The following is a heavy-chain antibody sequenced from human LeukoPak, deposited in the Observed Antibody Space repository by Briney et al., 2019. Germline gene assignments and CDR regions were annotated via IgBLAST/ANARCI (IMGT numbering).Heavy chain of an antibody. CDR1: GGSISSYY. CDR3: ARAYDLGT. Sequence: SETLSLTCTVSGGSISSYYWSWIRQPPGKGLEWIGYIYYSGSTNYNPSLKSRVTISVDTSKNQFSLKLSSVTAADTAVCYYARAYDLGTWGQGTLVTVSS. V-gene: IGHV4-59*01. D-gene: IGHD3-16*01. CDR2: IYYSGST. J-gene: IGHJ5*02.